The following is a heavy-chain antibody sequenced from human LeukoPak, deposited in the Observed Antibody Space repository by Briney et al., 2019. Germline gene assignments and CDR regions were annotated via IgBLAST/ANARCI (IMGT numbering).Heavy chain of an antibody. V-gene: IGHV3-48*02. CDR2: ISSSSSTI. J-gene: IGHJ4*02. CDR1: GFTFSSYS. CDR3: ARGDRNGWYFDD. Sequence: GGSLRLSCAASGFTFSSYSMNWVRQAPGKGLEWVSYISSSSSTIYYADSVKGRFTISRDNAKNSLYLQMNSLRDDDTALYYCARGDRNGWYFDDWGQGVLVTVSS. D-gene: IGHD6-19*01.